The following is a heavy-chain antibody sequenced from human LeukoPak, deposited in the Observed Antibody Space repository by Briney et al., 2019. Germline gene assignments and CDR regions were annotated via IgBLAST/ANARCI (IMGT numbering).Heavy chain of an antibody. CDR1: GYTFTSYG. Sequence: ASVKVSCKASGYTFTSYGISWVRQAPGQGLEWMGWISAYNGNTNYAKKLQGRVTLTTDTSTSTAYMELRSLRSDDTAVYYCARVQAVLSGIVVVITAXXXWGQXTLXT. J-gene: IGHJ4*02. CDR3: ARVQAVLSGIVVVITAXXX. D-gene: IGHD3-22*01. CDR2: ISAYNGNT. V-gene: IGHV1-18*01.